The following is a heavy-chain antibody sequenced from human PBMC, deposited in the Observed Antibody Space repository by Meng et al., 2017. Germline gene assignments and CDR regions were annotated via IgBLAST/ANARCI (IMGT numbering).Heavy chain of an antibody. J-gene: IGHJ2*01. V-gene: IGHV1-2*02. Sequence: VRLVQPGPTVKKPGASVNVSCKASGYTFTGYYMHGVRQAPGQGLEWMGWINPNSGGTNYAQKFQGRVTMTRDTSISTAYMELSRLRSDDTAVYYCARDHVWYFDLWGRGTLVTVSS. CDR2: INPNSGGT. CDR3: ARDHVWYFDL. CDR1: GYTFTGYY.